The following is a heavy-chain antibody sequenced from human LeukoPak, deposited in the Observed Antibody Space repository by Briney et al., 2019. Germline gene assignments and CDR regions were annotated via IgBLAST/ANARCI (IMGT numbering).Heavy chain of an antibody. D-gene: IGHD6-13*01. V-gene: IGHV4-61*02. J-gene: IGHJ6*03. CDR2: ISSSGST. Sequence: KPSQTLSLTCTVSGDSISSGDYYWSWIRQPAGKGLEWIGRISSSGSTNYNPSLKSRVTISVDTSKNQFSMQLNSVTPEDTAVYYCARDDLQLVRRLGRNTEYYYYYYMDVWGKGTTVTVSS. CDR3: ARDDLQLVRRLGRNTEYYYYYYMDV. CDR1: GDSISSGDYY.